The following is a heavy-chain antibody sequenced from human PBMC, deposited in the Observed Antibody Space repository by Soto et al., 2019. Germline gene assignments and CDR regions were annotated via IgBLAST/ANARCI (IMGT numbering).Heavy chain of an antibody. CDR1: GYSFTSYW. V-gene: IGHV5-51*01. J-gene: IGHJ6*02. CDR2: IYPGDSDT. Sequence: PGESLKISCKGSGYSFTSYWIGWVRQMPGKGLEWMGIIYPGDSDTRYSPSFQGQVTISADKSISTAYLQWSSLKASDTAMYYCARHVAYCGGDCSDYYYYCMDVWGQGTTVTVSS. D-gene: IGHD2-21*02. CDR3: ARHVAYCGGDCSDYYYYCMDV.